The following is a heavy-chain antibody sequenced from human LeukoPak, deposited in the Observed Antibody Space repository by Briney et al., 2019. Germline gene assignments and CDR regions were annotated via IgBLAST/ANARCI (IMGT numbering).Heavy chain of an antibody. J-gene: IGHJ4*02. D-gene: IGHD2-2*02. CDR1: GFSFSTYG. CDR3: AKGGSHVSGWLYGASDY. V-gene: IGHV3-30*18. Sequence: PGRSLRLSCAASGFSFSTYGMHWVRQATGKGLEWVAVIAYDGSNKYYADSVKGRFTISRDNSKNTLYLEMDSLRAEDTAVYYCAKGGSHVSGWLYGASDYWGQGPLVTVSS. CDR2: IAYDGSNK.